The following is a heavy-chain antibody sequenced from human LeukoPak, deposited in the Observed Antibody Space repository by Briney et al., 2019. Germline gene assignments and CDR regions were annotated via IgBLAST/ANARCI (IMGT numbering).Heavy chain of an antibody. Sequence: ASVRVSCKASGYTFTGYYIHWVRQAPGQGLECVGWINPNSGGTNYAQKFQGRVTMARDTSISTAYMELSRLRSDDTAVYYCARGGSGSYFSWLDPWGQGTLVTVSS. D-gene: IGHD3-10*01. V-gene: IGHV1-2*02. CDR1: GYTFTGYY. CDR2: INPNSGGT. CDR3: ARGGSGSYFSWLDP. J-gene: IGHJ5*02.